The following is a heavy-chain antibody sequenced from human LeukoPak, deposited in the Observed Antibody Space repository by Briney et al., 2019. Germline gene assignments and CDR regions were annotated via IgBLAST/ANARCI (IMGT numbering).Heavy chain of an antibody. CDR2: ISAYNGNT. D-gene: IGHD3-9*01. Sequence: ASVKVSCKASGYTFTSYGISWVRQAPGQGLEWMGWISAYNGNTNYAQKLQGRVTMTTDTSTSTAYMELRSLRSDDTAVYYCARSGLPYGDILTGYIYWGQGTLVTVSS. V-gene: IGHV1-18*01. CDR1: GYTFTSYG. J-gene: IGHJ4*02. CDR3: ARSGLPYGDILTGYIY.